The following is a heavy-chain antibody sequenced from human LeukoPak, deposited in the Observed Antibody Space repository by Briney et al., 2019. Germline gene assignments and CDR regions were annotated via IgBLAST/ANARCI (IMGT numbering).Heavy chain of an antibody. D-gene: IGHD3-3*01. CDR3: AKCDLLEWLLDSFDY. CDR1: GFAFSIYS. Sequence: GGSLRLSCAASGFAFSIYSMNWVRQVPGKGLEWVSAISGSGGSTYYADSVKGRFTISRDNSKNTLYLQMNSLRAEDTAVYYCAKCDLLEWLLDSFDYWGQGTLVTVSS. V-gene: IGHV3-23*01. J-gene: IGHJ4*02. CDR2: ISGSGGST.